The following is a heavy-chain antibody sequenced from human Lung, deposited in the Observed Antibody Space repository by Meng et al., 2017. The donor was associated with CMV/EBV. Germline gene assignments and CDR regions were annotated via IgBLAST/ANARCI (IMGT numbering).Heavy chain of an antibody. D-gene: IGHD3-9*01. Sequence: ASVXVSXKASGYTFTSYYMHWVRQAPGQGLEWMGIINPSGGSTRYAQKFQGRVTMTRDTSTSTVYMELSSLRSEDTAVYYCARIHGPDILTGYYNYYGMDVWXQGTTVTVSS. CDR1: GYTFTSYY. V-gene: IGHV1-46*01. CDR3: ARIHGPDILTGYYNYYGMDV. J-gene: IGHJ6*01. CDR2: INPSGGST.